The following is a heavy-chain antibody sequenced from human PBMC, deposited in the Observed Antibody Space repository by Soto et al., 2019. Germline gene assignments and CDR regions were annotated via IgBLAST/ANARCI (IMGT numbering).Heavy chain of an antibody. V-gene: IGHV3-11*01. CDR2: IDFSSNSI. D-gene: IGHD1-26*01. CDR3: ARDIEPPRLCFDD. Sequence: GGSLRLSCAASGFSFSDYYMSWIRQAPGKGLEWVSYIDFSSNSIYYADSVKGRFTISRDNAKNSLYLQMNSLRAEDTAVYYCARDIEPPRLCFDDWGQGTLVTVSS. J-gene: IGHJ4*02. CDR1: GFSFSDYY.